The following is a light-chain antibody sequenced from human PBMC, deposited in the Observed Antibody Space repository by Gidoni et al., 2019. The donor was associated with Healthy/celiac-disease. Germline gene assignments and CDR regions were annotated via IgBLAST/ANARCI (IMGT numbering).Light chain of an antibody. CDR2: GKN. J-gene: IGLJ2*01. CDR1: SLRSYY. V-gene: IGLV3-19*01. CDR3: NSRDSSVNRVV. Sequence: SSELNQDLAVSVALGQTVRMTCQGDSLRSYYASWYQQKPGQAPVLVIYGKNNRPSGIPDRFSGSSSGNTASLAITGAQAEDEADYYCNSRDSSVNRVVFGGGTKLTVL.